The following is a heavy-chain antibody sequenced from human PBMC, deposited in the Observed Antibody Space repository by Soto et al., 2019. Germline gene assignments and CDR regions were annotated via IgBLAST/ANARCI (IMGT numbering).Heavy chain of an antibody. J-gene: IGHJ5*02. CDR2: IYYSGST. Sequence: TRSLTCTVAGCSISSGDYYWSWIRQHPGKGLEWIGYIYYSGSTYYNPSLKSRVTISVDTSKNQFSLKLSSVTAADTAVYYCARAEVLLWFGELARFDPWGQGTLVTVSS. CDR1: GCSISSGDYY. V-gene: IGHV4-31*03. CDR3: ARAEVLLWFGELARFDP. D-gene: IGHD3-10*01.